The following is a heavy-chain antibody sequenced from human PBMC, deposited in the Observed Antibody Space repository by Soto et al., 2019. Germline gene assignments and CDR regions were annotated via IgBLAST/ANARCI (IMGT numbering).Heavy chain of an antibody. D-gene: IGHD6-19*01. CDR1: GYTFTSYA. Sequence: ASVKVSCKASGYTFTSYAMHWVRQAPGQRLEWMGWINAGNGNTKYSQKFQGRVTITRDTSASTAYMELSSLRSEDTAVYYCARSDSSGWYGDAFDIWGQGXMVTV. V-gene: IGHV1-3*01. CDR2: INAGNGNT. J-gene: IGHJ3*02. CDR3: ARSDSSGWYGDAFDI.